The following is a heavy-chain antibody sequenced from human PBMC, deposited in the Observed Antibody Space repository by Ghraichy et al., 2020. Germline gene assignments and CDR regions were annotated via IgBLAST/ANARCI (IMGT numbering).Heavy chain of an antibody. Sequence: GGSLRLSCAASGFTFSSYAMSWVRQAPGKGLEWVSAISGSGGSTYYADSVKGRFTISRDNSKNTLYLQMNSLRAEDTAVYYCAKDRGYLGLNILADYWGQGTLVTVSS. V-gene: IGHV3-23*01. D-gene: IGHD3-10*01. CDR2: ISGSGGST. CDR3: AKDRGYLGLNILADY. J-gene: IGHJ4*02. CDR1: GFTFSSYA.